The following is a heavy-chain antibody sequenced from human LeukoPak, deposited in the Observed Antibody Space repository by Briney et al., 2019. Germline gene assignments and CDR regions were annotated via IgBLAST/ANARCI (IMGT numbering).Heavy chain of an antibody. D-gene: IGHD2-15*01. V-gene: IGHV4-39*07. CDR1: GGSFSSTSYY. CDR3: ARVQGGLLRLYYFDY. CDR2: IYYSGST. J-gene: IGHJ4*02. Sequence: PSETLSLTCTVSGGSFSSTSYYWGWIRQPPGKGLEWIGSIYYSGSTNYNPSLKSRVTISIDTSKNQFSLKLSSVTAADTAVYYCARVQGGLLRLYYFDYWGQGTLVTVSS.